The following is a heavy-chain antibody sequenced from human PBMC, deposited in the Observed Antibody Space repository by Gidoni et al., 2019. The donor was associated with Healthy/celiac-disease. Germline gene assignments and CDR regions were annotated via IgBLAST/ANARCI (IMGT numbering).Heavy chain of an antibody. CDR3: ARHGGVVITNYYYYYMDV. D-gene: IGHD3-3*01. J-gene: IGHJ6*03. V-gene: IGHV1-69*01. Sequence: QVQLVQSGAEVKKPGSSVKVSCKASGGTFSSYAISWVRQAPGQGLEWMGGIIPIFGTANYAQKFQGRVTITADESTSTAYMELSSLISEDTAVYYCARHGGVVITNYYYYYMDVWGKGTTVTVSS. CDR1: GGTFSSYA. CDR2: IIPIFGTA.